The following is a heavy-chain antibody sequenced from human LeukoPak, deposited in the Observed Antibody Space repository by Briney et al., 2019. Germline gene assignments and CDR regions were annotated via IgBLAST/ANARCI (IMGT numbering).Heavy chain of an antibody. CDR1: GFTFSNYW. D-gene: IGHD2-2*01. CDR2: INEGGSET. CDR3: ARGASSICSSTSCFFDY. V-gene: IGHV3-7*01. Sequence: GGSLRLSCAASGFTFSNYWMSWVRKAPGKGLEWVANINEGGSETYYVDSVKGRFTISRDNAKNSLYLQMNSLRAEDTAVYYCARGASSICSSTSCFFDYWGQGTLVTVSS. J-gene: IGHJ4*02.